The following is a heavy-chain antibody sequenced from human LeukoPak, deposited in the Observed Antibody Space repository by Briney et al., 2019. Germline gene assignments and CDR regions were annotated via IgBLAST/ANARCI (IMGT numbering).Heavy chain of an antibody. D-gene: IGHD2-2*01. Sequence: SETLSLTCTVSGYSISSGYYWGWIRPPPGKGLEWIGSIYHSGSTYYNPSLKSRVTISVDTSKNQFPLQLNSVTPEDTAVYYCARSRAEYQPDPPYYYYYYMDVWGKGTTVTVSS. CDR3: ARSRAEYQPDPPYYYYYYMDV. CDR2: IYHSGST. V-gene: IGHV4-38-2*02. J-gene: IGHJ6*03. CDR1: GYSISSGYY.